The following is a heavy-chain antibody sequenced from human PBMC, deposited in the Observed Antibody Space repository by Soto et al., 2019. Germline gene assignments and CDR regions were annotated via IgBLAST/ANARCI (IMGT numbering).Heavy chain of an antibody. J-gene: IGHJ4*02. CDR1: GFTFSSYA. D-gene: IGHD3-10*01. CDR3: ARDEGIDY. Sequence: QVQLVESGGGVVQPGRSLRLSCAASGFTFSSYAMHWVRQAPGKGLEWVAVISYDGSNKYYADSVKGRFTISRDNSKNTLYLQMNSLRAEDTALYYCARDEGIDYWGQGTLVTVSS. V-gene: IGHV3-30-3*01. CDR2: ISYDGSNK.